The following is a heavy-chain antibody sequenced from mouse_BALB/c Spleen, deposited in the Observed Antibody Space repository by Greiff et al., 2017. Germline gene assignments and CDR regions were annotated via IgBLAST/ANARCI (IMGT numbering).Heavy chain of an antibody. Sequence: QVQLQQSGAELVRPGASVTLSCKASGYTFTDYEMHWVKQTPVHGLEWIGAIDPETGGTAYNQKFKGKATLTADKSSSTAYMELRSLTSEDSAVYYCTRGGWLLSWGQGTTLTVSS. CDR1: GYTFTDYE. J-gene: IGHJ2*01. CDR2: IDPETGGT. V-gene: IGHV1-15*01. CDR3: TRGGWLLS. D-gene: IGHD2-3*01.